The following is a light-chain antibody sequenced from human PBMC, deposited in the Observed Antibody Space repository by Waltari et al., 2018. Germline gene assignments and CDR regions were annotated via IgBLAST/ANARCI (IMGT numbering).Light chain of an antibody. Sequence: QSVLAQPPSASETPGQTVTISCSGSASNIGGNTVHWYQQFPVTATRLILYNNHDRSSGVPERFSGSKSGTSASLAISGLQSEDEAQYFCGTWDDSLNGVVFGGGTKLTVL. CDR1: ASNIGGNT. CDR3: GTWDDSLNGVV. CDR2: NNH. J-gene: IGLJ2*01. V-gene: IGLV1-44*01.